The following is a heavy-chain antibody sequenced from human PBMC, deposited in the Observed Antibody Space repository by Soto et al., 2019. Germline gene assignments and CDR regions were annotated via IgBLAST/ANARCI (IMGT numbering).Heavy chain of an antibody. CDR2: IIPIFGTA. CDR3: ASDLTGGSERMFYGMDV. D-gene: IGHD7-27*01. J-gene: IGHJ6*02. V-gene: IGHV1-69*13. CDR1: GGTFSSYA. Sequence: SVKVSCKASGGTFSSYAISWVRQAPGQGLEWMGGIIPIFGTANYAQKFQGRVTITADESTSTAYMELSSLRSEDTAVYYCASDLTGGSERMFYGMDVCGQRTTVTVSS.